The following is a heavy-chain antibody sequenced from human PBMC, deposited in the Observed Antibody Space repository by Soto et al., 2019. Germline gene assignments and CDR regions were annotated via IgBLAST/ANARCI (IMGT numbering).Heavy chain of an antibody. Sequence: QVQLQQWGAGLLKPSETLSLTCAVNGGSLTGYYWSWIRQPPGKGLEWIGEIKDGGSTNYSPSLRGRVTISADTSENQFSLRLNSVTAADTAVYFCARGQEGIVATHWDQGTLVTVSS. CDR2: IKDGGST. J-gene: IGHJ4*02. V-gene: IGHV4-34*01. D-gene: IGHD5-12*01. CDR3: ARGQEGIVATH. CDR1: GGSLTGYY.